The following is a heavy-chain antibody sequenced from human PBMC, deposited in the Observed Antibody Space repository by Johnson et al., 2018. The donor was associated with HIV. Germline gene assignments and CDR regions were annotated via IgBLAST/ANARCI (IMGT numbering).Heavy chain of an antibody. CDR3: ARGSRYTHDNDDVYLLQAFDI. D-gene: IGHD3-16*01. J-gene: IGHJ3*02. Sequence: QVQLVESGGGVVQPGRSLRLSCAASGFTFSSYAMHWVRQAPAKGLEWVAVISYDGSDKYYAASVKGRFTISRDSSKNPLYLQMNTLRADDTAVYYCARGSRYTHDNDDVYLLQAFDIWGQGTMVTVSS. CDR1: GFTFSSYA. V-gene: IGHV3-30*04. CDR2: ISYDGSDK.